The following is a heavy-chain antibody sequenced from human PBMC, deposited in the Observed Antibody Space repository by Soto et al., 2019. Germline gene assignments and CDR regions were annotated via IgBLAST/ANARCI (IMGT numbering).Heavy chain of an antibody. J-gene: IGHJ5*02. Sequence: GASVKVSCKASGYTFTTYALHWVRQAPGQRLEWMGWITAGNGNTGYSQNFRGRVTITRDTSATTAYMELRSLRPEDTAVYYCAGWGVTTPFAPWGQGTLVTVSS. V-gene: IGHV1-3*01. D-gene: IGHD4-17*01. CDR2: ITAGNGNT. CDR1: GYTFTTYA. CDR3: AGWGVTTPFAP.